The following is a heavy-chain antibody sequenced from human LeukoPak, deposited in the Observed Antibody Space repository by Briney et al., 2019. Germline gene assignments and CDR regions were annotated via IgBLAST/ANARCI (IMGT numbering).Heavy chain of an antibody. J-gene: IGHJ3*02. D-gene: IGHD1-26*01. Sequence: PGRSLRLSCAASGFSFSNYGMHWVRQAPGKGLEWVALLVYDGFYKYYADSVKGRFTISRDDSTNTVYLHLSSLRSEDTAVYYCARDSGERIVGATHYAFDIWGQGTMVTVSS. CDR1: GFSFSNYG. CDR2: LVYDGFYK. V-gene: IGHV3-30*03. CDR3: ARDSGERIVGATHYAFDI.